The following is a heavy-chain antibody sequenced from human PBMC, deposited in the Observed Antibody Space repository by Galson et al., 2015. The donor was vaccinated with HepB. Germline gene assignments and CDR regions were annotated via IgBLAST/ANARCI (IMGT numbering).Heavy chain of an antibody. Sequence: ETLSLTCAVSGASVSIYSWAWIRQSPGKGLEWIGYITGSTNYNPSLRGRVTILVDPSKNQFSLKLTSVTAADTAVYYCARFNYGGNSQFDYWGQGVLVTVSS. D-gene: IGHD4-23*01. CDR2: ITGST. J-gene: IGHJ4*02. V-gene: IGHV4-59*02. CDR1: GASVSIYS. CDR3: ARFNYGGNSQFDY.